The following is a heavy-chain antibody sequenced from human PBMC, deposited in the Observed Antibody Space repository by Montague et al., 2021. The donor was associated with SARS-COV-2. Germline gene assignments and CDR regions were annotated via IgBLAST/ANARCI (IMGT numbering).Heavy chain of an antibody. D-gene: IGHD6-13*01. Sequence: SLRLSCAASGFTFSNFAMTWVRQAPGKGLEWVSAIGGGGGGPYYADSVKGRFTMSRDNFKDTLFLQMNSLRAEDTAVYYCAKGGLGAAAGSFFYYGLDVWGQGTTVTVSS. J-gene: IGHJ6*02. CDR2: IGGGGGGP. CDR1: GFTFSNFA. CDR3: AKGGLGAAAGSFFYYGLDV. V-gene: IGHV3-23*01.